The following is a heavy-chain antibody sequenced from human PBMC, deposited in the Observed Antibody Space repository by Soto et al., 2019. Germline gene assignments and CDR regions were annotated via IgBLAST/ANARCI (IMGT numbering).Heavy chain of an antibody. CDR3: ARDPYYDIEGNAFDI. CDR1: GYXFTSXX. D-gene: IGHD3-9*01. J-gene: IGHJ3*02. Sequence: QVQLVQSGAXVXXXGXSVXVXXXXXGYXFTSXXIXXVXXATGQGLEWMGWMNPNSGNTGYAQKFQGRVTMTRNTSISTAYMELSSLRSEDTAVYYCARDPYYDIEGNAFDIWGQGTMVTVSS. CDR2: MNPNSGNT. V-gene: IGHV1-8*01.